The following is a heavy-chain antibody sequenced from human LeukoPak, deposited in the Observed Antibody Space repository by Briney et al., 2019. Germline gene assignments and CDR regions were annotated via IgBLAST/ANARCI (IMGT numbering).Heavy chain of an antibody. Sequence: PSQTLSLTCSGSGGSINNSSHYWSWIRHHPEKGLEWIGYIFHSEHTLYTPSLQERLSISIDTSQIPFSLNLASVTAADTAVYYCARFPRVANRWYFDLWGRGSLVVVSS. CDR3: ARFPRVANRWYFDL. CDR2: IFHSEHT. CDR1: GGSINNSSHY. D-gene: IGHD5-12*01. V-gene: IGHV4-31*03. J-gene: IGHJ2*01.